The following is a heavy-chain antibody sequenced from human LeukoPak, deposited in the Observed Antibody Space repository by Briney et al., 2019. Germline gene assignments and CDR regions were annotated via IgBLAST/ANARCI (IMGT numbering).Heavy chain of an antibody. J-gene: IGHJ4*02. CDR1: GYSISSGYY. CDR2: IYHSGST. V-gene: IGHV4-38-2*02. Sequence: PSETLSLTCTVSGYSISSGYYWGWIRQPPGKGLEWIGSIYHSGSTYYNPSLKSRVTISVKTSKNQFSLKLSSVTAADTAVYYCARVTGYMIEDYFDYWGQGTLVTVSS. D-gene: IGHD3-22*01. CDR3: ARVTGYMIEDYFDY.